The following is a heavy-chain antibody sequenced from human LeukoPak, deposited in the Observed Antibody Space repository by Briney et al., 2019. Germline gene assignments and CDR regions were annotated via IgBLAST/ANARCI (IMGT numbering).Heavy chain of an antibody. Sequence: GSLRLSCAASGVTFSKYWMLWVRQAPGKGLESVSRINTDGTVTTYADSVKGRFTVSRDNADNTMFLQMNSVRDEDTAVYYCATKQWLAPPPDSWGQGTPVTVSS. CDR1: GVTFSKYW. CDR3: ATKQWLAPPPDS. V-gene: IGHV3-74*01. D-gene: IGHD6-19*01. J-gene: IGHJ4*02. CDR2: INTDGTVT.